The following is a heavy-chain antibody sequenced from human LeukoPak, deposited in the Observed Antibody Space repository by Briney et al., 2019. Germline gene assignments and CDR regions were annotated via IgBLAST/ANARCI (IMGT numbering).Heavy chain of an antibody. CDR1: GSTFSSYS. V-gene: IGHV3-48*01. CDR2: ISSSSTI. Sequence: GGSLRLSCAASGSTFSSYSMNWVRQAPGKGLEWVSYISSSSTIYYADSVKGRFTISRDNAKNSLYLLMNSLRAEDTAVYYCARVGYSAPFDYWGQGTLVTVSS. CDR3: ARVGYSAPFDY. D-gene: IGHD2-21*01. J-gene: IGHJ4*02.